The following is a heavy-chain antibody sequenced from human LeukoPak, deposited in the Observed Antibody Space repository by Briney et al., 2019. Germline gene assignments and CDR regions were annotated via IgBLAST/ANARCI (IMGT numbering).Heavy chain of an antibody. J-gene: IGHJ4*02. D-gene: IGHD3-22*01. CDR2: IKQDGSEK. CDR3: ARGYDYDSAGYFNY. Sequence: GGSLRLSCAASGFTFSSYWMSWVRQAPGKGLEWVANIKQDGSEKYYVDSVKGRFTISRDNAKNSLYLQMNSLRAEDTAVYCCARGYDYDSAGYFNYWGQGTLVTVSP. CDR1: GFTFSSYW. V-gene: IGHV3-7*01.